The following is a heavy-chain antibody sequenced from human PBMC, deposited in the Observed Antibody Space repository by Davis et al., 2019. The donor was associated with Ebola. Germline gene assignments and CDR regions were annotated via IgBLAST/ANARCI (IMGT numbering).Heavy chain of an antibody. D-gene: IGHD3-10*01. J-gene: IGHJ6*04. CDR1: GYTFTSYD. CDR2: MNPNSGNT. V-gene: IGHV1-8*01. CDR3: AREGTYYYGSGSNGYGMDV. Sequence: ASVKVSCKASGYTFTSYDINWVRQATGQGLEWMGWMNPNSGNTGYAQKFQGRVTMTRNTSISTAYMELSSLRSEDTAVYYRAREGTYYYGSGSNGYGMDVWGKGTTVTVSS.